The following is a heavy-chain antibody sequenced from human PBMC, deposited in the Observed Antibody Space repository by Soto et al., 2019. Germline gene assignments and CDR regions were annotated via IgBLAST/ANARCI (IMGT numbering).Heavy chain of an antibody. CDR3: AKDLSDY. V-gene: IGHV3-30*18. Sequence: PVGSLRLSCAASGFTFSSYGMHWVRQAPGKGLEWVAVISYDGSNKYYADSVKGRFTISRDNSKNTLYLQMNSLRAEDTAVYYCAKDLSDYWGQGTLVTVSS. CDR2: ISYDGSNK. CDR1: GFTFSSYG. J-gene: IGHJ4*02.